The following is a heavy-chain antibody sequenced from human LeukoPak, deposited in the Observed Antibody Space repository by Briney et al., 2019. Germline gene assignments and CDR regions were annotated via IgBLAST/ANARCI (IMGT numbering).Heavy chain of an antibody. Sequence: ASVNVSCKASGYTFTGYYMHWVRQAPGQGLEWMGWINPNSGGTNYAQKFQGRVTMTRETSISTAYMELSRLRADDPAVYCYARDRLAAAYGLRFVPWGQGTLVTVSS. J-gene: IGHJ5*02. CDR1: GYTFTGYY. D-gene: IGHD6-25*01. CDR3: ARDRLAAAYGLRFVP. CDR2: INPNSGGT. V-gene: IGHV1-2*02.